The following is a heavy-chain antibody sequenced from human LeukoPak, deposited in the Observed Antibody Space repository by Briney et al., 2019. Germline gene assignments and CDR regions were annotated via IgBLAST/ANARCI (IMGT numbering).Heavy chain of an antibody. D-gene: IGHD6-6*01. Sequence: SETLSLTCAVYGGSFGGYYWSWVRQPPGKGLEWIGQINESGNTNYSPSLKSRVSMSVDTSKKQFSLKLSSVTAADTAVYYCARASAYSISSGVNLWGQGCLVTVSS. J-gene: IGHJ5*02. CDR1: GGSFGGYY. CDR2: INESGNT. CDR3: ARASAYSISSGVNL. V-gene: IGHV4-34*01.